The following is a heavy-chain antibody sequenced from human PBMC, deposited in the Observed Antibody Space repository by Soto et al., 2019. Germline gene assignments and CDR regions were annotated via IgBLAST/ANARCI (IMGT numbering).Heavy chain of an antibody. Sequence: GESLKISCKGSGYSFTSYWIGWVRQMPGKGLEWMGIIYPGDSDTRYSPSFQGQVTISADKSISTAYLQWSSLKASDTAMYYCARHFRPPYNWNDGLAVGAFDIWGQGTMVTVSS. CDR3: ARHFRPPYNWNDGLAVGAFDI. V-gene: IGHV5-51*01. CDR1: GYSFTSYW. D-gene: IGHD1-20*01. J-gene: IGHJ3*02. CDR2: IYPGDSDT.